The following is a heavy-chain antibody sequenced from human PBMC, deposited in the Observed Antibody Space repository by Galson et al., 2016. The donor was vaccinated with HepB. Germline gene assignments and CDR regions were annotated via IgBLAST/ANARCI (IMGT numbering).Heavy chain of an antibody. CDR2: ISYDGSYS. D-gene: IGHD3-10*01. V-gene: IGHV3-30*18. CDR1: GFSFSTYA. CDR3: AKVPSMVRGF. Sequence: SLRLSCAASGFSFSTYAMHWVRQAPGKGLEWVALISYDGSYSSYADSVKGRITISRDNSKKTLYLQMNSLRAEDTAVYYCAKVPSMVRGFWGQGTLVTVSS. J-gene: IGHJ3*01.